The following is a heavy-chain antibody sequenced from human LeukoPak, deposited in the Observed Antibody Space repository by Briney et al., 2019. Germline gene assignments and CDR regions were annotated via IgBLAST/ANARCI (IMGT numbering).Heavy chain of an antibody. D-gene: IGHD1-26*01. J-gene: IGHJ5*02. CDR2: INHSGST. Sequence: PSETLSLTCAVYGESFSGFYWTWIRQPPGKGLEWIGEINHSGSTNYNPSLKSRVTISVDTSKNQFSLKLSSVTAADTAVYYCARGPRNFSGTGWFDPWGQGTLVTVSS. CDR1: GESFSGFY. CDR3: ARGPRNFSGTGWFDP. V-gene: IGHV4-34*01.